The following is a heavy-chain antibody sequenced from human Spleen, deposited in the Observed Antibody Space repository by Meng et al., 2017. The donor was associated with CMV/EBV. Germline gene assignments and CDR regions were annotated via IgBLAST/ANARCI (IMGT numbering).Heavy chain of an antibody. J-gene: IGHJ4*02. CDR1: FTLNTYA. CDR3: AKYYCDSPTCRGTDDY. Sequence: FTLNTYAMSWVRQAPGKGLEWVSALGSNGERILYADSVQGRFTISRDTSKNTLYLQMNNLRAEDTALYYCAKYYCDSPTCRGTDDYWGQGTLVTVSS. CDR2: LGSNGERI. D-gene: IGHD3-22*01. V-gene: IGHV3-23*01.